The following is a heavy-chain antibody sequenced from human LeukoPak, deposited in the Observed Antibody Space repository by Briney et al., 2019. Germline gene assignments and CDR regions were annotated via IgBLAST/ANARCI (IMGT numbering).Heavy chain of an antibody. Sequence: PGGSLRLSCAASGFTFSSYGMHWVRQAPGKGLEWVAFIRYDGSNKYYADSVKGRFTISRDNSKNTLYLQMGSLRAEDMAVYYCARDPAYCGGDCYSEAVAFDIWGQGTMVTVSS. CDR3: ARDPAYCGGDCYSEAVAFDI. D-gene: IGHD2-21*02. J-gene: IGHJ3*02. V-gene: IGHV3-30*02. CDR1: GFTFSSYG. CDR2: IRYDGSNK.